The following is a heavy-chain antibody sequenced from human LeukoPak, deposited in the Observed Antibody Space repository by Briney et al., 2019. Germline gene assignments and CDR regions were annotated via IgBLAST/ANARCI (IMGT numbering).Heavy chain of an antibody. CDR2: INHSGST. D-gene: IGHD4-23*01. CDR3: ARGSTVVTRYDFDY. J-gene: IGHJ4*02. CDR1: GGSISSGGYY. Sequence: SQTLSLTCTVSGGSISSGGYYWSWIRQPPGKGLEWIGEINHSGSTNYNPSLKSRVTISVDTSKNQFSLKLSSVTAADTAVYYCARGSTVVTRYDFDYWGQGTLVTVSS. V-gene: IGHV4-30-2*01.